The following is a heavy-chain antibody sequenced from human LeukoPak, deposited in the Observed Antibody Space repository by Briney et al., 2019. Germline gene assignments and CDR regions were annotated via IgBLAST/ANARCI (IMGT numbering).Heavy chain of an antibody. CDR1: GFTFSSYG. CDR3: AKGPDTAMVDYYYMDV. Sequence: GGTLRLSCAASGFTFSSYGMSWVRQAPGKGLEWVSAISGSGGSTYYADSVKGRFTISRDNSKNTLYLQMNSLRAEDTAVYYCAKGPDTAMVDYYYMDVWGKGTTVTISS. CDR2: ISGSGGST. J-gene: IGHJ6*03. V-gene: IGHV3-23*01. D-gene: IGHD5-18*01.